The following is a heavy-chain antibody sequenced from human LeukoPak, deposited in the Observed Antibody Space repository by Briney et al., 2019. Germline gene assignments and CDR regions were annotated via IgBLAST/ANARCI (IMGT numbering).Heavy chain of an antibody. CDR1: GFTFSSYA. CDR3: AKVLSRRLGYCSSTSCYLEWFDP. V-gene: IGHV3-23*01. D-gene: IGHD2-2*01. Sequence: GGSLRLSCAASGFTFSSYAMRWVRQAPGKGLEWVSAISGSGGSTYYADSVKGRFTIPRDNSKNTLYLQMNSLRAEDTAVYYGAKVLSRRLGYCSSTSCYLEWFDPWGQGTLVTVSS. J-gene: IGHJ5*02. CDR2: ISGSGGST.